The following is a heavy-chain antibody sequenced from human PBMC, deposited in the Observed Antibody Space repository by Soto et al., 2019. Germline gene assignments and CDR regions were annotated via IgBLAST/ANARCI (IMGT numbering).Heavy chain of an antibody. Sequence: QVQLVQSGAEVKKPGASVKVSCKASGYTFTSYYMHWVRQAPGQGLEWMGIINPSGGSTSYAQKFQGRVTMPRDTSTSTVYMELSSLRSEDTAVYYCARTIDPFYYDSSGYSSWFDPWGQGTLVTVSS. CDR3: ARTIDPFYYDSSGYSSWFDP. D-gene: IGHD3-22*01. CDR2: INPSGGST. J-gene: IGHJ5*02. CDR1: GYTFTSYY. V-gene: IGHV1-46*01.